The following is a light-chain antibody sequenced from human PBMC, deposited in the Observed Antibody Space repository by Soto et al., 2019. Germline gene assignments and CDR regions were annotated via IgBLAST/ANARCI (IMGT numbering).Light chain of an antibody. CDR2: GAS. V-gene: IGKV3-20*01. J-gene: IGKJ1*01. Sequence: EIVLTQSPGTLSLSPGERATLSCRASQSVSSSYLAWYQQKLGQAPRLLIYGASSRATGIPDRFSGSGSGTDFTLTISRLEPEDFAVYYCQQCHSSWTFGQGTKVDIK. CDR3: QQCHSSWT. CDR1: QSVSSSY.